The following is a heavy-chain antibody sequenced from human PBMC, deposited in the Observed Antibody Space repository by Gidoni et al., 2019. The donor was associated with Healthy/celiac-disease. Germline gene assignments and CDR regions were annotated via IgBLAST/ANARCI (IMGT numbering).Heavy chain of an antibody. CDR2: ISGSGVST. CDR3: AKDLSVVPAAIIFYYGMDV. J-gene: IGHJ6*02. Sequence: VQLLASGGGLVQPGGSLRLSGAASGFTFSSCAMSWVRQAPGKGMEWASAISGSGVSTYYTDSVKGRFTIYRDNSKNTLYLQMNSLRAEDTAVYYCAKDLSVVPAAIIFYYGMDVWGQGTTVTVSS. D-gene: IGHD2-2*01. CDR1: GFTFSSCA. V-gene: IGHV3-23*01.